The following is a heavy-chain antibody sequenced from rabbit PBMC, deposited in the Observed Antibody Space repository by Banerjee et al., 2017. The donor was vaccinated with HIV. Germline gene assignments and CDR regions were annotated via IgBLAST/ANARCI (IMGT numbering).Heavy chain of an antibody. V-gene: IGHV1S45*01. D-gene: IGHD4-1*01. J-gene: IGHJ4*01. CDR3: ARDKSVVAGPDHFNL. CDR1: GFSFSSDR. CDR2: IDGSGGSA. Sequence: QQQLEESGGGLVKPGGTLTLTCTTSGFSFSSDRMCWVRQAPGKGLEWIGCIDGSGGSAYYARWVNGRFTISRTSSTTVTLQMSSLTVADTATYFCARDKSVVAGPDHFNLWGPGTLVTVS.